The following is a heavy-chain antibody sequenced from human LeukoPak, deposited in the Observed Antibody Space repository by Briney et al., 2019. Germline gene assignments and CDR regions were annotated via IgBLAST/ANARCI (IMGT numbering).Heavy chain of an antibody. V-gene: IGHV3-30*09. J-gene: IGHJ6*03. Sequence: GGSLRLSCAASGFTFSSYAMHWVRQAPGKGLEWVAVISYDGSNKYYTDSVKGRFAISRDNSKNTLYLQMNSLKAEDTAVYYCAKGTPRPYYYYMDVWGKGTTVTISS. CDR3: AKGTPRPYYYYMDV. CDR1: GFTFSSYA. CDR2: ISYDGSNK.